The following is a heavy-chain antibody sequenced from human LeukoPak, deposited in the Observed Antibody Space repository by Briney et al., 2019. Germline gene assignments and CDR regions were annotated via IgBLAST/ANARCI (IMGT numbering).Heavy chain of an antibody. J-gene: IGHJ4*02. CDR3: ARAVAWGSYRPLDY. CDR1: GGSISSGDYY. Sequence: PSETLSLTCTVSGGSISSGDYYWSWIRQPPGKGLEWIGYIYYSGSTYYNPSLKSRVTISVDTSKNQFSLKLSSVTAADTAVYYCARAVAWGSYRPLDYWGQGTLVTVSS. V-gene: IGHV4-30-4*01. CDR2: IYYSGST. D-gene: IGHD3-16*02.